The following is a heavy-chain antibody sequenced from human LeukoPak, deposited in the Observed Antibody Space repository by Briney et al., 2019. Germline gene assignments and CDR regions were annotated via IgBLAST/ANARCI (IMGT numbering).Heavy chain of an antibody. J-gene: IGHJ4*02. D-gene: IGHD6-19*01. Sequence: SVKVSCKASGFTFTSSAVQWVRQARGQRLEWIGWIVVGSGKSNFAQKFQERVTITRDMSTRTAYMDLSSLRSDDTAVYYCARENIAVLARYFDYWAQGTLVTVSS. CDR3: ARENIAVLARYFDY. CDR1: GFTFTSSA. V-gene: IGHV1-58*01. CDR2: IVVGSGKS.